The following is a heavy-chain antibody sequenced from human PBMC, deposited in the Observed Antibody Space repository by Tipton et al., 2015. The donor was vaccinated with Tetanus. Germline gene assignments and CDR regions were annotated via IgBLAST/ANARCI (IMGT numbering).Heavy chain of an antibody. CDR3: AKDVGSGSSYYFDY. CDR2: ISWNSGSI. V-gene: IGHV3-9*01. Sequence: SLRLSCAASGFTFDDYAMHWVRQAPGKGLEWVSGISWNSGSIGYADSVKGRFTISRDNAKNSLYLQMNSLRAEDTALYYCAKDVGSGSSYYFDYWGQGTLVTVSS. J-gene: IGHJ4*02. CDR1: GFTFDDYA. D-gene: IGHD3-10*01.